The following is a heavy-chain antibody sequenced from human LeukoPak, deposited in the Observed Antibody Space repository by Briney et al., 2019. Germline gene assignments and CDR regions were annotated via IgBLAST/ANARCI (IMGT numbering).Heavy chain of an antibody. D-gene: IGHD3/OR15-3a*01. J-gene: IGHJ1*01. V-gene: IGHV3-33*07. CDR1: GFTFRASG. Sequence: GGSLRLSCAASGFTFRASGMYWVRQAPGKGLEWVAMIWNDGNKKNHADSVKGRFVISRDNSRDTPYLQMNSLRAEDTAVYYCAKGEFWTGQAEYFQHWGQGTLVTVSS. CDR3: AKGEFWTGQAEYFQH. CDR2: IWNDGNKK.